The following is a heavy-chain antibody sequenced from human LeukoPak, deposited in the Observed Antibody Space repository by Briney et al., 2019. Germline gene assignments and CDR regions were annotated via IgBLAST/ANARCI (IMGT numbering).Heavy chain of an antibody. CDR2: IGSSGDIT. V-gene: IGHV3-23*01. CDR1: GFTFSSYA. Sequence: GGSLRLSCAASGFTFSSYAMSWVRQAPGMGLEWVSSIGSSGDITYYADSVKGRFTISRDNSKNTLYLQMNSLRAEDTAVYYCARTTDYYDSSGYYQGELKSAFDIWGQGTMVTVSS. D-gene: IGHD3-22*01. J-gene: IGHJ3*02. CDR3: ARTTDYYDSSGYYQGELKSAFDI.